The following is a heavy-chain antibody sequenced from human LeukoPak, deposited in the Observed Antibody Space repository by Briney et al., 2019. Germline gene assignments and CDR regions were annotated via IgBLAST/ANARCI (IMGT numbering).Heavy chain of an antibody. Sequence: GGSLRLSCAASGFTFSSYSMNWVRQAPGKGLEWVSSISSSSSYIYYADSVKGRFTISRDNAKNSLYLQMNSLRAEDTAVYYCAREYCSSTSCSHYYMDVWGKGTTVTVSS. CDR1: GFTFSSYS. CDR3: AREYCSSTSCSHYYMDV. CDR2: ISSSSSYI. D-gene: IGHD2-2*01. J-gene: IGHJ6*03. V-gene: IGHV3-21*01.